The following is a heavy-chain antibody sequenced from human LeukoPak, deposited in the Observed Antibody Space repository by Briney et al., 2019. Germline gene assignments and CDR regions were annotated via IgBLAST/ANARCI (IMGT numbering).Heavy chain of an antibody. Sequence: SETLSLTCAVYGGSFSGYYWSWIRQPPGKGLEWIGEINHSGSTNYNPSLKSRDTISVDKSKNQFSLKLSSVTAADTAVYYCARGVRGYSYGPGFDYWGQGTLVTVSS. V-gene: IGHV4-34*01. CDR2: INHSGST. CDR1: GGSFSGYY. J-gene: IGHJ4*02. CDR3: ARGVRGYSYGPGFDY. D-gene: IGHD5-18*01.